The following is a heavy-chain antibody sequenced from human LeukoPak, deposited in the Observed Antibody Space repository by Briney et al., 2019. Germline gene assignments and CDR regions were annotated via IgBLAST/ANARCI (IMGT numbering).Heavy chain of an antibody. D-gene: IGHD1-1*01. V-gene: IGHV1-46*01. J-gene: IGHJ6*03. CDR1: GYTFTSYY. Sequence: ASVKVSCKASGYTFTSYYMHWVRQAPGQGLEWMGIINPSGGSTSYAQKFQGRVTMTRDTSISTAYMELSRLRSDDTAVYYCARAGVVQVGKYYYYYYMDVWGKGTTVTVSS. CDR2: INPSGGST. CDR3: ARAGVVQVGKYYYYYYMDV.